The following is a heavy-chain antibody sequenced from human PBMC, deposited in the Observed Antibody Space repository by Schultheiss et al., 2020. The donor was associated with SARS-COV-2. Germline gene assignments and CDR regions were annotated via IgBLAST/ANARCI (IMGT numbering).Heavy chain of an antibody. CDR1: GYFISSGYY. V-gene: IGHV4-38-2*01. J-gene: IGHJ4*02. Sequence: SETLSLTCAVSGYFISSGYYWGWIRQPPGKGLEWIGSIDHSGSTNYNPSLKSRVIISVDTSKNQFSLKLSSVTAADTAVYYCARAPDYGGNPFAYWGQGTLVTVSS. D-gene: IGHD4-23*01. CDR2: IDHSGST. CDR3: ARAPDYGGNPFAY.